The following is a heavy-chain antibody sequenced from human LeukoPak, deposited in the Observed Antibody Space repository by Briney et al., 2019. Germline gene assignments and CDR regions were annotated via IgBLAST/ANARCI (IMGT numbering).Heavy chain of an antibody. CDR2: VYSSGST. D-gene: IGHD6-19*01. V-gene: IGHV4-4*07. J-gene: IGHJ3*02. CDR3: ARGFGRLGSGDVFDI. CDR1: GGSISSYF. Sequence: SETLSLTCSVSGGSISSYFWSWIRQPAGKGLEWIGLVYSSGSTKYNPSLKNRVTMSVDTSEKQFSLKLTSVTAADTAVYYCARGFGRLGSGDVFDIWGQGTMVTVPS.